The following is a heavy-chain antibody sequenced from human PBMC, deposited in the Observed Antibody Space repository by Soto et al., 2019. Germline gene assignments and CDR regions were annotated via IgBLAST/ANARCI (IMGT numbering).Heavy chain of an antibody. CDR1: GGSIRSYY. D-gene: IGHD3-10*01. J-gene: IGHJ3*02. CDR2: IYYSGST. V-gene: IGHV4-59*01. Sequence: PSETLSLTCTVSGGSIRSYYWSWIRQPPGKGLEWIGYIYYSGSTNYNPSLKSRVTISVDTSKNQFSLKLSSVTAADTAVYYCAKNYGNAFDIWGQGTMVTVSS. CDR3: AKNYGNAFDI.